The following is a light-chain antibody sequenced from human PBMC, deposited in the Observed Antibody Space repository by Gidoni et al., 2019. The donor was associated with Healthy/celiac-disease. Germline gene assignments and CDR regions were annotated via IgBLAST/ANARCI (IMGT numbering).Light chain of an antibody. Sequence: DIQMTQSPSSLSASVGDRVTITCRASQSISSYLNWYQQKPGKDTKLLIYAASSLQSGVPSRFSGSGSGTDYTLTISSRQPEDFATYYCQQSYSTLRLTFGGGTKVEIK. V-gene: IGKV1-39*01. CDR1: QSISSY. CDR2: AAS. J-gene: IGKJ4*01. CDR3: QQSYSTLRLT.